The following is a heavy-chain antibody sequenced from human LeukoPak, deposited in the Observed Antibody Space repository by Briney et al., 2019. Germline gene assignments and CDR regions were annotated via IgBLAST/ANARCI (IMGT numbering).Heavy chain of an antibody. CDR2: IWYDGSNK. V-gene: IGHV3-30*02. CDR3: ANGSMIKFGGLTEREFDY. J-gene: IGHJ4*02. CDR1: GFTFSSYG. Sequence: PGGSLRLSCAASGFTFSSYGMHWVRQAPGKGLEWVAVIWYDGSNKYYADSVKGRFTISRDNPKNTLYLQMDSLRAEDTAVYYCANGSMIKFGGLTEREFDYWGQGTLVSVSS. D-gene: IGHD3-16*01.